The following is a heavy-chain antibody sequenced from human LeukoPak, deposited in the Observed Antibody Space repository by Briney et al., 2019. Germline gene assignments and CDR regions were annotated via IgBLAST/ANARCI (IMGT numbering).Heavy chain of an antibody. CDR2: ISASGGST. Sequence: GGSLRLSCAASGFTFSSYAMSWVRQAPGKGLKWVSAISASGGSTYYADSVKGRFTISRDNSKNTQYLQMNSLRAEDTAVYYCAKGIWSGYRWYFDYWGQGTLVTVSS. CDR3: AKGIWSGYRWYFDY. D-gene: IGHD3-3*01. CDR1: GFTFSSYA. V-gene: IGHV3-23*01. J-gene: IGHJ4*02.